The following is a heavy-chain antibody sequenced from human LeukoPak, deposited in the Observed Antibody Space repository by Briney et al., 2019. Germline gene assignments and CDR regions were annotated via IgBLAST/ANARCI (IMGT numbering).Heavy chain of an antibody. J-gene: IGHJ4*02. Sequence: SETLSLTCTVSGGSISSGGYYWSWIRQPPGKGLEWIGYIYHSGSTYYNPSLKSRVTISVDRSKNQFSLKLSSVTAADTAVYYCARHVTGAGVEDPFDYWGQGTLVTVSS. CDR2: IYHSGST. D-gene: IGHD1-14*01. CDR3: ARHVTGAGVEDPFDY. V-gene: IGHV4-30-2*01. CDR1: GGSISSGGYY.